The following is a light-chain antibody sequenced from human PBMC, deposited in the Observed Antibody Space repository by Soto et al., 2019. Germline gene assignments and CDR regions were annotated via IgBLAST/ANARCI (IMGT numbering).Light chain of an antibody. CDR2: EVT. V-gene: IGLV2-14*01. CDR1: SSDIGGYNY. Sequence: QSALTQPASVSGSLGQSITISCTGTSSDIGGYNYVSWYQQYPGKVPKLIIYEVTNRPSGISDRFSGSKSGNTASLTIPGLQAEDEADFYCSSYTSTSTPLVFGSGTKLTVL. CDR3: SSYTSTSTPLV. J-gene: IGLJ1*01.